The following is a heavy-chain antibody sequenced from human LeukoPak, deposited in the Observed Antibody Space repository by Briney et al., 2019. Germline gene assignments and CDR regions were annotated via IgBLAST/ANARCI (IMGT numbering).Heavy chain of an antibody. D-gene: IGHD2-2*01. V-gene: IGHV1-2*02. CDR1: GYTFTGYY. Sequence: ASVKVSCKASGYTFTGYYMHGVRQAPGQGLEWMGWINPNSGGTNYAQKFQGRVTMTRDTSISTAYMELSRLRSDGTAVYFCARALDCSSTSCYDFDYWGQGTLVTVSS. CDR2: INPNSGGT. J-gene: IGHJ4*02. CDR3: ARALDCSSTSCYDFDY.